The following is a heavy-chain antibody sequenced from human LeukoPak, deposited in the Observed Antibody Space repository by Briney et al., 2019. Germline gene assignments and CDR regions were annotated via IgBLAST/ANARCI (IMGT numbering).Heavy chain of an antibody. CDR3: AREHHDGSPEI. D-gene: IGHD3-16*01. Sequence: GGPLRLSCAASGFTFSSYAMHWVRQAPGKGLEWVAVISYDGSNKYYADSVKGRFTISRDNSKNTLYLQMNSLRAEDTAVYYCAREHHDGSPEIWGQGTMVTVSS. CDR2: ISYDGSNK. CDR1: GFTFSSYA. J-gene: IGHJ3*02. V-gene: IGHV3-30-3*01.